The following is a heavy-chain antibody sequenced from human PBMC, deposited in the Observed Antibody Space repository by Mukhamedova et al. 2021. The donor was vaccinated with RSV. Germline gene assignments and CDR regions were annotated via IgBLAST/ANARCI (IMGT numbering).Heavy chain of an antibody. CDR2: IDNDGNSA. CDR1: GFTFSNYW. Sequence: AASGFTFSNYWMHWVRQAPGKGLVWVSRIDNDGNSATYADSVEGRFTISRDNAKNTLDLLMNSLRAEDTAVYYCARGLRGPDYWG. CDR3: ARGLRGPDY. V-gene: IGHV3-74*01. J-gene: IGHJ4*01. D-gene: IGHD4-17*01.